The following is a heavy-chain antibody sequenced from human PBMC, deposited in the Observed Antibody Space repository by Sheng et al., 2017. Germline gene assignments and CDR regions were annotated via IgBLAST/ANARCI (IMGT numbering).Heavy chain of an antibody. CDR2: IKQDGTEA. CDR3: ARDSRWFAY. D-gene: IGHD3-10*01. J-gene: IGHJ4*02. CDR1: GFTFSNEW. V-gene: IGHV3-7*01. Sequence: EVQLVESGGGVVQPGGSLRLSCATSGFTFSNEWMTWVRQAPGKGLEWVANIKQDGTEAYYMDSVKGRFTISRDNGENSLHLQMNSLGAGDTAVYYCARDSRWFAYWGQGALVTVSS.